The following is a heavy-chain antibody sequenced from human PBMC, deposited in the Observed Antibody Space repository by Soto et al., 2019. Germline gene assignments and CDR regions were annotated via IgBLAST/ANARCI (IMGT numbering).Heavy chain of an antibody. D-gene: IGHD3-3*01. V-gene: IGHV1-69*06. CDR1: GGTFSSYA. J-gene: IGHJ6*02. CDR2: IIPIFGTA. CDR3: ARDVATITIFGRVYYYYGMDV. Sequence: SVKVSCKASGGTFSSYAISWVRQAPGQGLEWMGGIIPIFGTANYAQKFQGRVTITADKSTSTAYMELSSLRSEDTAVYYCARDVATITIFGRVYYYYGMDVWGQGTTVTVSS.